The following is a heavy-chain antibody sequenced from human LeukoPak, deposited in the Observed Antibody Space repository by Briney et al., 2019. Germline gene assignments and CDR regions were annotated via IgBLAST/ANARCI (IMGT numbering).Heavy chain of an antibody. V-gene: IGHV3-23*01. CDR3: AKTQDSGIAVAGVDY. CDR1: GFTFSSYA. D-gene: IGHD6-19*01. CDR2: ISGSGGST. Sequence: GGSLRLSCAASGFTFSSYAMSWVRQAPGKGLEWVSAISGSGGSTYYADSVKGRFPISRDNSKNTLYLQMNSLRAEDTAVYYCAKTQDSGIAVAGVDYWGQGTLVTVSS. J-gene: IGHJ4*02.